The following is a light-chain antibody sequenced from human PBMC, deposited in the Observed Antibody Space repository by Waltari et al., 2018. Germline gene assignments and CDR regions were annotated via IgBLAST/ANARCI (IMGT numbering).Light chain of an antibody. J-gene: IGKJ1*01. CDR1: QSVNRW. V-gene: IGKV1-5*03. CDR2: KAS. CDR3: QQYEAFPVT. Sequence: DIQMTQSPSTLSASLGDRVTITCRASQSVNRWLAWYQQKPGKAPKLLISKASALQNGVAPRFSGGGSGTEFTLTISNLQPDDSSADYCQQYEAFPVTFGQGTKVEIK.